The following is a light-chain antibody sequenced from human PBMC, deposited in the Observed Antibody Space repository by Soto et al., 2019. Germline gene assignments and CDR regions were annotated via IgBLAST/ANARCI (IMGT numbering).Light chain of an antibody. CDR3: QQYYSIPPA. V-gene: IGKV4-1*01. CDR2: WAS. CDR1: QNLLYSSYNKNY. J-gene: IGKJ2*01. Sequence: DIVMTQSPDSLAVSLGERATINCKSSQNLLYSSYNKNYLAWYQQKPGQPPKLLIYWASTREFGVPDRFSGSGSGTDLTLTIGSMQAEDVAVYYCQQYYSIPPAFGQATKVDIK.